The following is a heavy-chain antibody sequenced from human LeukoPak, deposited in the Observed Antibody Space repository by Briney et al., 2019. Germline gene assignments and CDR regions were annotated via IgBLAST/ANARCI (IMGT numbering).Heavy chain of an antibody. CDR3: AREQIGLGGIPDY. CDR1: GFTFSSYT. V-gene: IGHV3-48*04. J-gene: IGHJ4*02. D-gene: IGHD2-15*01. CDR2: ISSSRSTI. Sequence: PGGSLRLSCAASGFTFSSYTMNWVRQAPGKGLEWVSYISSSRSTIYYADSVKGRFTISRDNAKNSLYLQMNSLRAEDTAVYYCAREQIGLGGIPDYWGQGTLVTVSS.